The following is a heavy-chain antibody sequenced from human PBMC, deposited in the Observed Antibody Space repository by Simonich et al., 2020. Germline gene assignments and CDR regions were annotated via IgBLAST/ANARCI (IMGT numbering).Heavy chain of an antibody. CDR1: GSTFTSYD. CDR2: MNPNSGKT. V-gene: IGHV1-8*03. D-gene: IGHD2-8*01. Sequence: QVQLVQSGAEVKKPGASVKVSCKASGSTFTSYDINWVRQATGQGLEGMGWMNPNSGKTGYEQKVQGRVTITRNTSISTAYMGLSSLRSEDTAVYYCARSRYCTNGVCYNWFDPWGQGTLVTVSS. CDR3: ARSRYCTNGVCYNWFDP. J-gene: IGHJ5*02.